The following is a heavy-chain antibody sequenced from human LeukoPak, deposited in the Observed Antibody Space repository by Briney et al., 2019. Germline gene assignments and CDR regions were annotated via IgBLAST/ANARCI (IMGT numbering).Heavy chain of an antibody. V-gene: IGHV3-20*04. CDR2: INWNGGSR. CDR3: AKVATTYYYGSGSYFYFDN. J-gene: IGHJ4*02. D-gene: IGHD3-10*01. Sequence: GGSLRLSCAASGFNFDDYVMTWVRQAPGKGLEWVSGINWNGGSRGYADSVKGRFTISRDNAKNSLYLQMNSLRAEDTAVYYCAKVATTYYYGSGSYFYFDNWGQGTLVTVSS. CDR1: GFNFDDYV.